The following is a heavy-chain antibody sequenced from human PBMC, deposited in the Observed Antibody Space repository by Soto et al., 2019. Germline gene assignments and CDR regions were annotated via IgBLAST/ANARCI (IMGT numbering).Heavy chain of an antibody. Sequence: GGSLRLSCAASGFTFSSYAMSWVRQAPGKGLEWVSAISGSGGSTYYADSVEGRFTISRDNSKNTLYLQMNSLRAEDTAVYYCANPYGYPKWYYFDYWGQGTLVTVSS. CDR2: ISGSGGST. V-gene: IGHV3-23*01. D-gene: IGHD5-12*01. CDR3: ANPYGYPKWYYFDY. J-gene: IGHJ4*02. CDR1: GFTFSSYA.